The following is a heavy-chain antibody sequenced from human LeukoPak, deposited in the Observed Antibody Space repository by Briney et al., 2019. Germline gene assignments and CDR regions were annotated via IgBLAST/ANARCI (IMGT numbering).Heavy chain of an antibody. Sequence: SETLSLTCAVSGYSISSGYYWGWIRQPPGKGLEWIGSIYHSGSTYYNPSLKGRVTLSVDTSNNQFSLKLSSVTAADTAVYYCARVGFWSGYATLYYFDYWGQGTLVTVSS. CDR3: ARVGFWSGYATLYYFDY. CDR1: GYSISSGYY. J-gene: IGHJ4*02. D-gene: IGHD3-3*01. V-gene: IGHV4-38-2*01. CDR2: IYHSGST.